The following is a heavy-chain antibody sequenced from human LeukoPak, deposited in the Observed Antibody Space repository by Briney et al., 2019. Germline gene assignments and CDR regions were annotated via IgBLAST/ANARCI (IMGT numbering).Heavy chain of an antibody. V-gene: IGHV3-7*02. J-gene: IGHJ4*02. Sequence: GGCLRLSRAPSVFSFSRFWMIWVREAPREGAEWECSIKEYRSERYYVDSVKGRFTISRDNAQNSLFLQTTSLRAEDTAIYYCARHSYVGTVDYWGQGTLVTVSS. D-gene: IGHD4-23*01. CDR3: ARHSYVGTVDY. CDR2: IKEYRSER. CDR1: VFSFSRFW.